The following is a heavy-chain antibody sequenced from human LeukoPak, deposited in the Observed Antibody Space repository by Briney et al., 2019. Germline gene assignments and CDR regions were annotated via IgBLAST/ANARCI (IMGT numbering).Heavy chain of an antibody. J-gene: IGHJ4*02. CDR3: ARPKTYYYDSSGYTLEGYFDY. V-gene: IGHV5-51*01. CDR1: GYSFTSYW. CDR2: IYPGDSDT. Sequence: GESLKISCKGSGYSFTSYWIGWVRQMPGKGLEWMGIIYPGDSDTRYSPSFQGQVTISADKSISTAYLQWSSLKASDTAMYYCARPKTYYYDSSGYTLEGYFDYWGQGTLVTVSS. D-gene: IGHD3-22*01.